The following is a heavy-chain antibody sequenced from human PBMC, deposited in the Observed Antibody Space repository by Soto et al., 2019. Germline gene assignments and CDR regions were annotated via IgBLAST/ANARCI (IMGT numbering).Heavy chain of an antibody. V-gene: IGHV1-69*01. CDR2: IIPNFDTP. CDR1: GGSFNNYA. D-gene: IGHD3-10*01. J-gene: IGHJ6*02. CDR3: AVAMVREILIFESSGMHV. Sequence: QVHLVQSEAEVKKPGSSVKVSCKTSGGSFNNYAVSWVRQAPGQGLEWMGGIIPNFDTPNYAQKFQDRVTIIADESTSTVYMELRSIRSNDTAVYYCAVAMVREILIFESSGMHVWGQGTTVIVSS.